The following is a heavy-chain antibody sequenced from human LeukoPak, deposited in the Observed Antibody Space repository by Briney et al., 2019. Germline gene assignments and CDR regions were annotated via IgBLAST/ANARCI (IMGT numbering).Heavy chain of an antibody. CDR3: ARDLGGLDY. CDR1: GFTVSSNY. V-gene: IGHV3-53*01. CDR2: IYSGGST. D-gene: IGHD3-16*01. Sequence: GGSPRLSCAASGFTVSSNYMSWVRQAPGKGLEWISVIYSGGSTNYADSVKGRFIISRDNSKNTLYLQMNSLRAEDTAVYYCARDLGGLDYWGQGTLVTVSS. J-gene: IGHJ4*02.